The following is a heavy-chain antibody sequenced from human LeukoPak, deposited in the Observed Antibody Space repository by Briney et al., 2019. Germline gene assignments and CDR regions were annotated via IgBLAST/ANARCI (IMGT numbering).Heavy chain of an antibody. CDR3: AKGGQEWLSSWAYYYYMDV. CDR1: GFTFSSYA. Sequence: GGSLRLSCAASGFTFSSYAMSWVRQAPGKGLEWVSAISGSGGSTYYADSVKGRFTISRDNAKNSLYLQMNSLRAEDTAVYYCAKGGQEWLSSWAYYYYMDVWGKGTTVTVSS. V-gene: IGHV3-23*01. D-gene: IGHD3-3*01. J-gene: IGHJ6*03. CDR2: ISGSGGST.